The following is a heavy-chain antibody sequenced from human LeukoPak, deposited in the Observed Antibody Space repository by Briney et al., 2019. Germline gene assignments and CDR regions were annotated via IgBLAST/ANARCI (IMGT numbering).Heavy chain of an antibody. CDR3: ARGGSSGPYGRFDY. V-gene: IGHV4-59*08. D-gene: IGHD3-22*01. CDR2: FHDSGIT. CDR1: GGSFSTYY. Sequence: SETLSLTCTLSGGSFSTYYWSWLRQPPGKGLEWIGYFHDSGITNYNSSLKSRVSISVDTSKNQFSMKLNSLTAADTAVYYCARGGSSGPYGRFDYWGQGTLVTVSS. J-gene: IGHJ4*02.